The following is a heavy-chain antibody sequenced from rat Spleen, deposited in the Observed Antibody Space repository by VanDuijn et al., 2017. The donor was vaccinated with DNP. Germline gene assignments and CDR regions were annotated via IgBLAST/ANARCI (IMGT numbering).Heavy chain of an antibody. V-gene: IGHV5-7*01. CDR2: IIYDGSRT. Sequence: EVQLVESGGGLVQPGRSLKLSCAASGFTFSDYYMAWVRQAPKKGLEWVATIIYDGSRTYYRDSVKGRYTISRDNAKSTLYLQMDSLRSEDTATYYCARQGAGSTRHYFAYWGQGVMVSVSS. CDR3: ARQGAGSTRHYFAY. CDR1: GFTFSDYY. J-gene: IGHJ2*01. D-gene: IGHD1-4*01.